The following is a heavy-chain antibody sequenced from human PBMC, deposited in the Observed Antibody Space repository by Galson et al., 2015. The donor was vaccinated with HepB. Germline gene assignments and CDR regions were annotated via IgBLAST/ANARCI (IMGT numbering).Heavy chain of an antibody. V-gene: IGHV3-30*18. Sequence: SLRLSCAASGFTFSCYGMHWVRQAPGKGLEWVAVISYDGSNKYYADSVKGRFTISRDSSKNTLYLQMNSLRADDTAVYYCAKSTYYDILTGYWGFDYWGQGTLVTVSS. CDR1: GFTFSCYG. CDR2: ISYDGSNK. D-gene: IGHD3-9*01. J-gene: IGHJ4*02. CDR3: AKSTYYDILTGYWGFDY.